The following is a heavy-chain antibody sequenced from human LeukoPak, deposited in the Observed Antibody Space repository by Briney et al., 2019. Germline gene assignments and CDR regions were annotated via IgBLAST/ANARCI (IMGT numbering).Heavy chain of an antibody. CDR2: IGPNNANT. D-gene: IGHD3-16*01. J-gene: IGHJ4*02. CDR3: ARDSGGRGHFDF. CDR1: GYTFISYG. Sequence: ASVKVSCKASGYTFISYGISWVRQAPGQGLEWMGWIGPNNANTNYAQKLQGRVTMTTDTSTGTAYMELRSLRSDDTAVYYCARDSGGRGHFDFWGQGTLVTVSS. V-gene: IGHV1-18*01.